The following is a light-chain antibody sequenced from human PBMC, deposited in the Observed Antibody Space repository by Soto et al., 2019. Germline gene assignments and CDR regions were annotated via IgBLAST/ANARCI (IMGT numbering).Light chain of an antibody. CDR1: QSVESH. CDR2: GVS. Sequence: EVVMTQSPATLSLSPGERATLSCRASQSVESHLDWYQQKPGQAPRLLIYGVSTRATGIPDRFSGSGSGTEFTLSISSLQSEDFAVYYCQQYHRWPPLTFGGGTKVE. J-gene: IGKJ4*01. V-gene: IGKV3-15*01. CDR3: QQYHRWPPLT.